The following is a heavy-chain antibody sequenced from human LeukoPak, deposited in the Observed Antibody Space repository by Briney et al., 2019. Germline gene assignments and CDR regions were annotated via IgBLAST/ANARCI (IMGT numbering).Heavy chain of an antibody. V-gene: IGHV3-23*01. CDR2: ISGSGGST. D-gene: IGHD5-12*01. CDR1: GFTFSSYA. CDR3: AKDRSGYDIFDY. Sequence: GGSLRLSCAASGFTFSSYALSWVRQAPGKGLEWVSAISGSGGSTYYADSVKGRFTISRDNSKNTLYLQMNSLKAEDTAVYYCAKDRSGYDIFDYWGQGTLVTVSS. J-gene: IGHJ4*02.